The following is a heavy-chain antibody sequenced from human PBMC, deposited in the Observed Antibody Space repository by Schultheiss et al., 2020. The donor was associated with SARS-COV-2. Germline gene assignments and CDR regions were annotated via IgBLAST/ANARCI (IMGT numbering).Heavy chain of an antibody. CDR1: GSPFSYYD. V-gene: IGHV3-48*03. Sequence: GGSLRLSCATSGSPFSYYDMNWVRQAPGKGLEWVSYISSSGSTIYYADSVKGRFTISRDNAENSLFLQMNSLRAEDTAVYYCARDLRQGGYSGYDPGYFGMDVWGQGTTVTVSS. CDR2: ISSSGSTI. CDR3: ARDLRQGGYSGYDPGYFGMDV. J-gene: IGHJ6*02. D-gene: IGHD5-12*01.